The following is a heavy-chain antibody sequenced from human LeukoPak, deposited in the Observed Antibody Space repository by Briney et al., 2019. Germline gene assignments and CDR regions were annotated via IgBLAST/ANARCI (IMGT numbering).Heavy chain of an antibody. CDR3: ARRTFGGVIVLFDY. J-gene: IGHJ4*02. CDR2: IYYSGST. D-gene: IGHD3-16*02. CDR1: GGPISSSSYY. Sequence: PSETLSLTCTVSGGPISSSSYYWGWIRQPPGKGPEWIGSIYYSGSTYYNPSLKSRVTISVDTSKNQFSLKLSSVTAADTAVYYCARRTFGGVIVLFDYWGRGTLVTVSS. V-gene: IGHV4-39*01.